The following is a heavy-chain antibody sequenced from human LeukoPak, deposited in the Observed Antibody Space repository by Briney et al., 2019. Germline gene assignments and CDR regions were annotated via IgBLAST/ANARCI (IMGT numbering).Heavy chain of an antibody. J-gene: IGHJ4*02. V-gene: IGHV3-23*01. D-gene: IGHD3-16*02. CDR1: GFTFSSYA. CDR3: AKDALRLGELSLIDY. Sequence: PGGSLRLPCAASGFTFSSYAMSWVRQAPGKGLEWVSAISGSGGSTYYADSVKGRFTISRDNSKNTLYLQMNSLRAEDTAVYYCAKDALRLGELSLIDYWGQGTLVTVSS. CDR2: ISGSGGST.